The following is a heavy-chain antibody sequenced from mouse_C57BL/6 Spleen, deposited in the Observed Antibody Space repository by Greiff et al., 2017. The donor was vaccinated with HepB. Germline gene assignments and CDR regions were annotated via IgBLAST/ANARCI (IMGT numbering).Heavy chain of an antibody. V-gene: IGHV5-9*01. CDR1: GFTFSSYT. CDR3: ARGVGIITTVVPFDY. J-gene: IGHJ2*01. CDR2: ISGGGGNT. Sequence: EVKVVESGGGLVKPGGSLKLSCAASGFTFSSYTMSWVRQTPEKRLEWVATISGGGGNTYYPDSVKGRFTISRDNAKNTLYLQMSSLRSEDTALYYCARGVGIITTVVPFDYWGQGTTLTVSS. D-gene: IGHD1-1*01.